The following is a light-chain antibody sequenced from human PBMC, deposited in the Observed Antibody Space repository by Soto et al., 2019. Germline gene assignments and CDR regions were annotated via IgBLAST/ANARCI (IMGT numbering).Light chain of an antibody. CDR3: QQYGSSPYT. Sequence: ENVLTKSPGTLSLSPGERATLSCRASQSVSSSYLAWYQQNPGQAPRLLIYSTSSRATAIPDRFSGSGSGTDFTLTISRLEPEDFAVYYCQQYGSSPYTFGQGTRLEIK. CDR2: STS. V-gene: IGKV3-20*01. CDR1: QSVSSSY. J-gene: IGKJ2*01.